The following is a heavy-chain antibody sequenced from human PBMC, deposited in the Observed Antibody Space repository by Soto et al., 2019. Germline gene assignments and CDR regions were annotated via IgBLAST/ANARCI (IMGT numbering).Heavy chain of an antibody. D-gene: IGHD6-13*01. Sequence: LGESLKISCKGSGYSFTSYWISWVRQMPGKGLEWMGRIDPSDSYTNYSPSFQGHVTISADNSKNTLYLQMNSLGPEDTAVYYCAKSKSSSWYGMDVWGQGTTVTVSS. CDR2: IDPSDSYT. V-gene: IGHV5-10-1*01. CDR1: GYSFTSYW. CDR3: AKSKSSSWYGMDV. J-gene: IGHJ6*02.